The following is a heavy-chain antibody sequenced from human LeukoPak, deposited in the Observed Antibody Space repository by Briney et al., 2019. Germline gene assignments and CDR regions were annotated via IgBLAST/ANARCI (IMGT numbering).Heavy chain of an antibody. V-gene: IGHV3-23*01. CDR1: GFTFSSYA. CDR3: AKHPQLRYFDWFPTFFD. CDR2: ISGSGGST. J-gene: IGHJ4*02. Sequence: TGGSLRLSCAASGFTFSSYAMSWVRQAPGKGLEWVSAISGSGGSTYYADSVKGWFTISRDNSKNTLYLQMNSLRAEDTAVYYCAKHPQLRYFDWFPTFFDWGQGTLVTVSS. D-gene: IGHD3-9*01.